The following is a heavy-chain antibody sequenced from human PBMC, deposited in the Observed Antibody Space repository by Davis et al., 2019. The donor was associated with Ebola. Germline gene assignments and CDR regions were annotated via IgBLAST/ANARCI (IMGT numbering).Heavy chain of an antibody. D-gene: IGHD5-18*01. CDR3: ARGLIGYSYGYGYYFDY. CDR2: IIPILGIA. V-gene: IGHV1-69*02. Sequence: SVKVSCKASGGTFSSYTISWVRQAPGQGLEWMGRIIPILGIANYAQKFQGRVTITADKSTSTAYMELSSLRSEDTAVYYCARGLIGYSYGYGYYFDYWGRGTLVTVSS. J-gene: IGHJ4*02. CDR1: GGTFSSYT.